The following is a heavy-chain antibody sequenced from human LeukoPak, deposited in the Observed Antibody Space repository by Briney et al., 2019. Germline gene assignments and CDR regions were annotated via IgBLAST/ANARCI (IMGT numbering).Heavy chain of an antibody. CDR2: ITSTSTYI. J-gene: IGHJ1*01. Sequence: GGSLRLSCVASGFTFSSHGMNWVRQAPGKGLEWVSSITSTSTYIYYGDSVKSRFTTSRDNAKNSLFLQMHSLRAEDTAVYYCARVDNNGLYSEYFDHWGQGTLVTVSS. CDR3: ARVDNNGLYSEYFDH. V-gene: IGHV3-21*01. D-gene: IGHD6-19*01. CDR1: GFTFSSHG.